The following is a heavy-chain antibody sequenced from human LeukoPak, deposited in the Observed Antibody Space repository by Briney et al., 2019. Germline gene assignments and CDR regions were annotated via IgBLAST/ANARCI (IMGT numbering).Heavy chain of an antibody. Sequence: SETLSLTCAVSGGSIGSGGYYWSWIRHQPGKGLEWIGYIYSSGSTDYNPSLKSRLAISVDTPKNQFSLKVTSVTAADTAVYYCARGRSAAGNFDYWDQGTLVTVSS. CDR2: IYSSGST. D-gene: IGHD6-13*01. CDR1: GGSIGSGGYY. V-gene: IGHV4-31*11. J-gene: IGHJ4*02. CDR3: ARGRSAAGNFDY.